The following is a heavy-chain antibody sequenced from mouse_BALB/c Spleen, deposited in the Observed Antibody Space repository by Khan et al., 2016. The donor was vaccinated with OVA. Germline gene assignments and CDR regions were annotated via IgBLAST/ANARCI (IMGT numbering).Heavy chain of an antibody. CDR2: MIYSGNT. J-gene: IGHJ3*01. Sequence: VQLKQSGPSLVKPSQTLSLTCSVTGDSITSGYWNWIRKFPGNKLEYMGYMIYSGNTYYNPSLKSRISITRHTSKNQDYLQLNSVTTEDTATYSCARSTYRYAFAYWGQGTLVTVSA. D-gene: IGHD2-14*01. V-gene: IGHV3-8*02. CDR3: ARSTYRYAFAY. CDR1: GDSITSGY.